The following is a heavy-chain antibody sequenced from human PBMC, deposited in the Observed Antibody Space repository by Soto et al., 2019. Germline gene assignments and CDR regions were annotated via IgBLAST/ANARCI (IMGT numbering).Heavy chain of an antibody. V-gene: IGHV3-30-3*01. Sequence: QVQLVESGGGVVQPGRSLRLSCAASGFTFSSYAMHWVRQAPGKGLEWVAVISYDGSNKYYADSVKGRFTISRDNSKNTLYLQMNSLRAEDTAVYYCARSSRGERVVNVDYYYGMDVWGQGTTVTVSS. CDR3: ARSSRGERVVNVDYYYGMDV. D-gene: IGHD3-3*01. CDR1: GFTFSSYA. CDR2: ISYDGSNK. J-gene: IGHJ6*02.